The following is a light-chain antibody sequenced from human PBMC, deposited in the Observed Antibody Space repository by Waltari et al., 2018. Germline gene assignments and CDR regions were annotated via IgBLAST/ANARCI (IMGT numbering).Light chain of an antibody. J-gene: IGLJ2*01. CDR3: SSQSSNSVVL. CDR2: DVS. Sequence: QSALTQPASVSGSPGQSITISCTGTSSDVGSYNSVSWYQDHPGQGPKVSIYDVSNRPSVVSARFSGSKSGNSASLTISGLQAEDEADYYCSSQSSNSVVLFGGGTKLTVL. CDR1: SSDVGSYNS. V-gene: IGLV2-14*03.